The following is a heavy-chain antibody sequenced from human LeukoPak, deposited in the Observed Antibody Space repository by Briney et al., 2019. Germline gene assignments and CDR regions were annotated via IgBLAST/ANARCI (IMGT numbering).Heavy chain of an antibody. CDR3: ASTPYCSSTSCYRRYYYGMDV. CDR2: INHSGST. J-gene: IGHJ6*02. D-gene: IGHD2-2*01. Sequence: PSETLSLTCAVYGGSFSGYYWSWIRQPPGKGLEWIGEINHSGSTNYNPSLKSRVTISVDTSKNQFSLKLSSVTAADTAVYYCASTPYCSSTSCYRRYYYGMDVWGQGTTVTVSS. CDR1: GGSFSGYY. V-gene: IGHV4-34*01.